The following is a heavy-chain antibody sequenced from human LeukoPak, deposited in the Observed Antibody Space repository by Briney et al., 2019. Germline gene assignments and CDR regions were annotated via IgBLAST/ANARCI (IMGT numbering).Heavy chain of an antibody. J-gene: IGHJ4*02. CDR3: ARGRDGYNLEVGY. Sequence: SETLSLTCTVSGGSISSYYWSWIRQPPGKGLEWIGYIYYSGSTHYNPSLKSRVTISIDTSKNQFSLKLSSVTAADTAVYYCARGRDGYNLEVGYWGQGTLVTVSS. V-gene: IGHV4-59*01. CDR1: GGSISSYY. D-gene: IGHD5-24*01. CDR2: IYYSGST.